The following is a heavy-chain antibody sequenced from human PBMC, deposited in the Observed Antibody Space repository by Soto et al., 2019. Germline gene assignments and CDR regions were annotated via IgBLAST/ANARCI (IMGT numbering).Heavy chain of an antibody. Sequence: QVQLVHSGAEVKKPGASVKVSCKASGYTFTSYDINWVRQATGQGLEWMGWMNCQTGNTGYAQKFQGRVTMTRDTSIGTDYMELTNLRSDDTAVYYCARGSHGSGWYVDYWGQGTLVTVSS. D-gene: IGHD6-19*01. CDR2: MNCQTGNT. V-gene: IGHV1-8*01. J-gene: IGHJ4*02. CDR3: ARGSHGSGWYVDY. CDR1: GYTFTSYD.